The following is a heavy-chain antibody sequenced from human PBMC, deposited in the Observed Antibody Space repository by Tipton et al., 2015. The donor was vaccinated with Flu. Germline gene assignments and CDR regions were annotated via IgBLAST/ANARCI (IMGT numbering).Heavy chain of an antibody. V-gene: IGHV3-7*03. CDR1: GFTFSNYW. Sequence: SLRLSCAASGFTFSNYWMSWIRQAPRKGLEWVAHISQDGSAKYYVDSVKGRFIISRDNAKTSLYLQMNSLRAEDTAVYYCAAFCGGDCYIINYWGQGTLVTVSS. D-gene: IGHD2-21*01. J-gene: IGHJ4*02. CDR2: ISQDGSAK. CDR3: AAFCGGDCYIINY.